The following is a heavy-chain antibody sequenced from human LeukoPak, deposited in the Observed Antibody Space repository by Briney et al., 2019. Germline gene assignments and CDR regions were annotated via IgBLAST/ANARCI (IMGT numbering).Heavy chain of an antibody. J-gene: IGHJ4*02. V-gene: IGHV3-7*03. CDR2: VNRDGSET. Sequence: GGSLRLSCAASGFALSSHWMTWVRQVPGRGPEWVANVNRDGSETYYLDSVKGRFTISRDNAKNSLYLQMDSLRAEDAAVYYCARDLSAYYYDSSGSGYWGQGTLVTVSS. CDR1: GFALSSHW. D-gene: IGHD3-22*01. CDR3: ARDLSAYYYDSSGSGY.